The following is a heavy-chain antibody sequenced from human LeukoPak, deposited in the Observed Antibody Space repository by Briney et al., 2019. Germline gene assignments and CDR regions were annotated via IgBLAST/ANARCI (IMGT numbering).Heavy chain of an antibody. Sequence: GGSLRLSCAASGFTFSSYSMNWVRQAPGKGLEWVSSISSSSSYIYYADSVKGRFTISRDNAKNSLYLRMNSLRAEDTAVYYCARASETNRKYCGGDCYTPFGYWGQGTLVTVSS. CDR2: ISSSSSYI. CDR3: ARASETNRKYCGGDCYTPFGY. J-gene: IGHJ4*02. D-gene: IGHD2-21*02. CDR1: GFTFSSYS. V-gene: IGHV3-21*01.